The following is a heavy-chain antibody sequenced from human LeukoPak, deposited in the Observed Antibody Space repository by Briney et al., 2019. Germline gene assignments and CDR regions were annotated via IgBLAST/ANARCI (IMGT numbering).Heavy chain of an antibody. CDR2: ISGSSSYI. Sequence: GGSLRLSCAASGFNFVDYAMHWVRQVPGKGLEWVSSISGSSSYIYYADSMKGRFTISRDNAKNSLYLQMNSLRAEDTAVYYCARGSSNVAARNNWFDPWGQGTLVTVSS. CDR1: GFNFVDYA. V-gene: IGHV3-21*01. D-gene: IGHD6-6*01. CDR3: ARGSSNVAARNNWFDP. J-gene: IGHJ5*02.